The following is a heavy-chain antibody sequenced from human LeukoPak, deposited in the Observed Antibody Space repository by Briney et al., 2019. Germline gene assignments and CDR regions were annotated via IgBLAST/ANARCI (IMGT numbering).Heavy chain of an antibody. V-gene: IGHV1-18*01. J-gene: IGHJ4*02. CDR2: ISAYNGNT. CDR3: ARERSPYYDFWSGYYAPLDY. CDR1: GYTFTSYG. D-gene: IGHD3-3*01. Sequence: ASVKVSCRASGYTFTSYGISWVRQAPGQGLEWMGWISAYNGNTNYAQKLQGRVTMTTDTSTSTAYMELRSLRSDDTAVYYCARERSPYYDFWSGYYAPLDYWGQGTLVTVSS.